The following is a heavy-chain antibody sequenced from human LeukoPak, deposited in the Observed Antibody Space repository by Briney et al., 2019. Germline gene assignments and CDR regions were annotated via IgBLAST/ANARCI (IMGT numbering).Heavy chain of an antibody. CDR1: GFTFSSYA. CDR2: ISGSGGST. Sequence: GGSLRLSCAASGFTFSSYAMSWVRQAPGKGLEWVSAISGSGGSTYYADSVKGRFTISRDNSKNRLYLQMNSLRAEDTAVYYWAKKHRNDWYSRGWEEFDYLGQGTLVTVSS. CDR3: AKKHRNDWYSRGWEEFDY. V-gene: IGHV3-23*01. D-gene: IGHD6-19*01. J-gene: IGHJ4*02.